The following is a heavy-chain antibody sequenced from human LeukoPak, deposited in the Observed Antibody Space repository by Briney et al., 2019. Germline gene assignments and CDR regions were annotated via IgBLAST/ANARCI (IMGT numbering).Heavy chain of an antibody. Sequence: SVKVSCKASGGTFSSYAISWVRQAPGQGLQWMGGIIPIFGTANYAQKFQGRVTITADKSTSTAYMELSSLRSEDTAVYYCARAGRDGYNSYYYYYYMDVWGKGTTVTVSS. J-gene: IGHJ6*03. V-gene: IGHV1-69*06. CDR3: ARAGRDGYNSYYYYYYMDV. CDR1: GGTFSSYA. D-gene: IGHD5-24*01. CDR2: IIPIFGTA.